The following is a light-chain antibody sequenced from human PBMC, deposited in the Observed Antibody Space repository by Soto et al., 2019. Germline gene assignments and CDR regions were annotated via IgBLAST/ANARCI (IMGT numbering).Light chain of an antibody. CDR3: QQYNSYSRT. V-gene: IGKV1-5*01. CDR1: QSISSW. J-gene: IGKJ1*01. Sequence: DIQMTQSPSTLSASVGDRVTITCRASQSISSWLAWYQQKPGKAPKLLIYDASSLESGVPSRFSGSGSGTAFTLTISSLQPDDFATYSCQQYNSYSRTFGQGTKVEIK. CDR2: DAS.